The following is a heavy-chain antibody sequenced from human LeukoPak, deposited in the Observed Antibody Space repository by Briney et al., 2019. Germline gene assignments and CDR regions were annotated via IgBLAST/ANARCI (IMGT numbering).Heavy chain of an antibody. CDR2: INPSGGST. Sequence: ASVKVSCKASGYTFTSYYMHWVRQAPGQGLEWMGIINPSGGSTSYAQKFQGKVTMTRDTSTSTVYMELSSLRSEDTAVYYCASRVVVVAATVAFDIWGQGTMVTVSS. D-gene: IGHD2-15*01. CDR1: GYTFTSYY. CDR3: ASRVVVVAATVAFDI. J-gene: IGHJ3*02. V-gene: IGHV1-46*01.